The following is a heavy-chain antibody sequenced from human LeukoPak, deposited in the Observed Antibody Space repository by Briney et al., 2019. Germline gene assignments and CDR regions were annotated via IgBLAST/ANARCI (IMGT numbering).Heavy chain of an antibody. CDR1: GGSISSSSYY. V-gene: IGHV4-39*01. J-gene: IGHJ6*02. Sequence: SSETLSLTCTVSGGSISSSSYYWGWIRQPPGKGLEWIGSIYYSGSTYYNPSLKSRVTISVDTSKNQFSLKLSSVTAADTAVYYCARTVSDYYYYGMDVWGQGTTVTVSS. CDR3: ARTVSDYYYYGMDV. CDR2: IYYSGST. D-gene: IGHD4-11*01.